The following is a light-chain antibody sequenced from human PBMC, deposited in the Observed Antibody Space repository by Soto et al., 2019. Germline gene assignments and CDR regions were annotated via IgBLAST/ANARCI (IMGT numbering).Light chain of an antibody. CDR3: QQYGSSRWT. Sequence: EMVMTQSPATLSVSPGERATLSCRASQSVSSNLAWYQQKPGQAPRLLIYGASSRATGIPDRFSGSGSGTDFTLTISRLEPEDFAVYYCQQYGSSRWTFGQGTKVDIK. CDR1: QSVSSN. J-gene: IGKJ1*01. CDR2: GAS. V-gene: IGKV3-20*01.